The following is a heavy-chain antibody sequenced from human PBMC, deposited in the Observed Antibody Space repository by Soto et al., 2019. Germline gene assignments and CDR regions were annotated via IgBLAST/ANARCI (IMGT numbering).Heavy chain of an antibody. CDR1: GFTFSSYA. J-gene: IGHJ5*02. V-gene: IGHV3-21*05. CDR3: AREGALKPFSS. CDR2: TSPSGDHI. Sequence: GGSLRLSCAASGFTFSSYAMYWIRQAPGKGLEWVSYTSPSGDHIQYPDSVRGRFTISRDNAKNSVYLQMDSLRVEDTAVYYCAREGALKPFSSWGQGALVTVSS.